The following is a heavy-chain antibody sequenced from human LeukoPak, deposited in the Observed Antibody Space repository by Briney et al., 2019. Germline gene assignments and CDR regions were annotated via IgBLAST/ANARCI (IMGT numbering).Heavy chain of an antibody. CDR3: ARSESAAFDI. Sequence: LGGSLRLSCAASGFTFSRYWMSWVRQAPGKGLEWVANIKQDGSEKYYVDSVKDRFTISRDNAKNSLYLQMNSLRAEDTAVYYCARSESAAFDIWGQGTMVTVSS. CDR2: IKQDGSEK. CDR1: GFTFSRYW. V-gene: IGHV3-7*01. J-gene: IGHJ3*02.